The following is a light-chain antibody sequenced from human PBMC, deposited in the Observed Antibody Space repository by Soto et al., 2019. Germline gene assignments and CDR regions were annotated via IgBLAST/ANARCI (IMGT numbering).Light chain of an antibody. CDR1: QSVSSSY. Sequence: EIVLTQSPGTLSLPPGERATLSCRASQSVSSSYLAWYQQKPGQAPRLLIYGASSRATGIPDMFSGSGSGTDFTLTISRLEPEDFAVYFCQQYGNSPPNTFGQGTKVEIK. V-gene: IGKV3-20*01. J-gene: IGKJ2*01. CDR3: QQYGNSPPNT. CDR2: GAS.